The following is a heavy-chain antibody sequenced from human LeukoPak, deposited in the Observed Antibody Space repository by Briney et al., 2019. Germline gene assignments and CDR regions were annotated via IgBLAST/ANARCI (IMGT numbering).Heavy chain of an antibody. D-gene: IGHD2-2*01. CDR3: ARLGYCSSTSCRRPNNWFDP. J-gene: IGHJ5*02. CDR2: IKKKESEK. Sequence: GGSLRLSCAASGFSFSVYWWSGVREAPGRGLEWGAKIKKKESEKYYVDSVKGRFTISRDNAKNSLYLQMNSLRAEDTAVYYCARLGYCSSTSCRRPNNWFDPWGQGTLVTVSS. CDR1: GFSFSVYW. V-gene: IGHV3-7*01.